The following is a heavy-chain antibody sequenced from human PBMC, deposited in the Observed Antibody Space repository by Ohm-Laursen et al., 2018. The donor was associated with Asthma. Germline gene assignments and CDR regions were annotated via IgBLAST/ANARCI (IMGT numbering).Heavy chain of an antibody. Sequence: SLRLSCSASGFTFSSYGMHWVRQAPGKGLEWVAVISYDGSNKYYADSVKGRFTISRDNSKNTLYLQMNSLRAEDTAVYYCAKEGLPIVGATGYFDYWGQGTLVTVSS. CDR1: GFTFSSYG. CDR3: AKEGLPIVGATGYFDY. V-gene: IGHV3-30*18. J-gene: IGHJ4*02. D-gene: IGHD1-26*01. CDR2: ISYDGSNK.